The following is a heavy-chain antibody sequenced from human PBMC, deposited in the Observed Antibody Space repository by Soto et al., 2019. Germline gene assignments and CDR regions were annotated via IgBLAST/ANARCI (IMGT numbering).Heavy chain of an antibody. CDR2: IWYDGSNK. CDR1: GFTFSSYG. V-gene: IGHV3-33*01. D-gene: IGHD6-13*01. Sequence: GGSLRLSCAASGFTFSSYGMHWVRQAPGKGLEWVAVIWYDGSNKYYADSVKGRFTISRDNSKNTLYLQMNSLRAEDTAVYYCARAALAAAANYYYYGMDVWGQGTTVTVSS. CDR3: ARAALAAAANYYYYGMDV. J-gene: IGHJ6*02.